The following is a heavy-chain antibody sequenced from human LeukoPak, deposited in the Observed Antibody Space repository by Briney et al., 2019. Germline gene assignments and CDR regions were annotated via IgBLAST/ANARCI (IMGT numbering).Heavy chain of an antibody. V-gene: IGHV4-30-2*01. CDR3: ARASGSYYNPGGFDY. Sequence: SETLSLTCTVSGGSISSGGYYWSWIRQPPGKGLEWIGYIYHSGSTYYNPSLKSRVTISVDTSKNQFSLKLSSVTAADTAVYYCARASGSYYNPGGFDYWDQGTLVTVSS. D-gene: IGHD3-10*01. J-gene: IGHJ4*02. CDR1: GGSISSGGYY. CDR2: IYHSGST.